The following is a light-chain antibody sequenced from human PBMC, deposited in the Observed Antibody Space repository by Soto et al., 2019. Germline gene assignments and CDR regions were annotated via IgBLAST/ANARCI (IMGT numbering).Light chain of an antibody. CDR2: WAS. Sequence: DIVMTQSPDSLAVSLGKSSTINCKSSQSVLYSRNSKNYLAWYQQEAGQPPKLLIYWASTRESGVPDRFSGSGSGTDFTLTITSLQAEDVAVYYCQQYYSTPPWTFGQGTKVDVK. J-gene: IGKJ1*01. V-gene: IGKV4-1*01. CDR3: QQYYSTPPWT. CDR1: QSVLYSRNSKNY.